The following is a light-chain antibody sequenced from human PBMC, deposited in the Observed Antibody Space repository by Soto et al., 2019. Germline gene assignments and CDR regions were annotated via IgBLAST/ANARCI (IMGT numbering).Light chain of an antibody. J-gene: IGLJ1*01. CDR2: TTN. CDR1: SSNIGTSS. Sequence: QSVLTQPHSASGTPGQRVTISCSGSSSNIGTSSVHWFQQLPGTAPKLLISTTNQRPSGVPERFSGPKSGTSASLAISGLQSEDEADYYCAAWDDSLNGHVFVTGTKLPV. V-gene: IGLV1-44*01. CDR3: AAWDDSLNGHV.